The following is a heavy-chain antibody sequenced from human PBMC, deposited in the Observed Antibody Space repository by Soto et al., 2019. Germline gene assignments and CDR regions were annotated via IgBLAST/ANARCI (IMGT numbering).Heavy chain of an antibody. V-gene: IGHV3-48*01. Sequence: GGSLILSCAASGYSFSSYSMNWVRQAPGKGLEWVSYISSSGGIIYYADSVKGRFTISRDNAKNSLHLQMNSLRVEDTAVYYCARDVTQNNWFDPWGQGTLVIVSS. CDR1: GYSFSSYS. J-gene: IGHJ5*02. CDR2: ISSSGGII. D-gene: IGHD5-18*01. CDR3: ARDVTQNNWFDP.